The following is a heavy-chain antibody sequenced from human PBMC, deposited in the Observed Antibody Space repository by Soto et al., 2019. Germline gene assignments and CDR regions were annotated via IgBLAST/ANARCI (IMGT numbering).Heavy chain of an antibody. CDR2: AYPRGRT. D-gene: IGHD6-19*01. CDR3: AIVAGSAWYDA. J-gene: IGHJ5*02. Sequence: QVQLQESGSGLVKPSQTLSLTCAVSGGYIVSGGYSWSWIRQPPGKALEWIGTAYPRGRTYYDLSLRRRLTLSLGLSKTHFSLNLNSVTAADTAVYYCAIVAGSAWYDAWGQGTLDPVSS. CDR1: GGYIVSGGYS. V-gene: IGHV4-30-2*01.